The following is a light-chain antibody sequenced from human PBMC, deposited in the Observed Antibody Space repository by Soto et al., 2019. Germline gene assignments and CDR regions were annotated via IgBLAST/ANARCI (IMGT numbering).Light chain of an antibody. J-gene: IGKJ3*01. CDR3: QQGFSPPFT. CDR1: QRIDEY. Sequence: DIELTQSPSSLSASVGDRVTITCRASQRIDEYFSWYQQTPGKAPKLLIYGASRLQSGVPSRFSGSGSGTDFSLTIRDLQVEYSGSYYRQQGFSPPFTFGPGTKVDIK. CDR2: GAS. V-gene: IGKV1-39*01.